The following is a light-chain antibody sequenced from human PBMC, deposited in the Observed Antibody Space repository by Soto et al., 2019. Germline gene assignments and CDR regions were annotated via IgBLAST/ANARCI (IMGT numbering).Light chain of an antibody. Sequence: EVVLTQSPGTLSLSPGERATLSCRASESFDSKYLAWYQQKPGQAPRLLFYSASSRATGIPDRFTGSGSGTDFTLTISRLEPEDFAVYFCHHHGASWVTFAQGTNLEI. J-gene: IGKJ2*01. CDR1: ESFDSKY. CDR2: SAS. CDR3: HHHGASWVT. V-gene: IGKV3-20*01.